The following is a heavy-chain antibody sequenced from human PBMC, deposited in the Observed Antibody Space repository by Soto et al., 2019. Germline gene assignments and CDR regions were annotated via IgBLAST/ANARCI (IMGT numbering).Heavy chain of an antibody. CDR1: GGSISSSSYY. V-gene: IGHV4-39*01. D-gene: IGHD1-26*01. J-gene: IGHJ5*02. CDR3: ARRGATTINNWFDP. Sequence: PSETLSLTCTVSGGSISSSSYYWGWIRQPPGKGLEWIGSIYYSGSTYYNPSLKSRVTISVDTSKNQFSLKLSSVTAADTAVYYCARRGATTINNWFDPCGQGTLVTVSS. CDR2: IYYSGST.